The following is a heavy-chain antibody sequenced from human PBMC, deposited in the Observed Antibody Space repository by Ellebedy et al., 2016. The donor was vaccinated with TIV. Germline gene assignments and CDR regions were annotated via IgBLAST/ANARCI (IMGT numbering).Heavy chain of an antibody. CDR2: IKQDGSEE. J-gene: IGHJ4*02. CDR1: GFTVSSYW. Sequence: PGGSLRLSCTDSGFTVSSYWMQWVRQAPGKGLEWVANIKQDGSEEYYLDSVKGRFTISRDNAKKSLYWQMNSLRSEDTAVYYCARGSGWNIDYWGQGNLVTVSS. V-gene: IGHV3-7*01. CDR3: ARGSGWNIDY. D-gene: IGHD6-19*01.